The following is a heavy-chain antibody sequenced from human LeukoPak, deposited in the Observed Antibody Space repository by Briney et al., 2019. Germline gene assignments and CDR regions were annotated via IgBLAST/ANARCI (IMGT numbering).Heavy chain of an antibody. Sequence: GGSLRLSCAASGFTFSSYSMNWLRQAPGKGLEWVSSISSSSSYIYYADSVKGRFTISRDNAKNSLYMQMNSLRAEDTAVYYCARVAELHTYYYGSGGLAWFDPWGQGTLVTVSS. CDR2: ISSSSSYI. J-gene: IGHJ5*02. V-gene: IGHV3-21*01. D-gene: IGHD3-10*01. CDR3: ARVAELHTYYYGSGGLAWFDP. CDR1: GFTFSSYS.